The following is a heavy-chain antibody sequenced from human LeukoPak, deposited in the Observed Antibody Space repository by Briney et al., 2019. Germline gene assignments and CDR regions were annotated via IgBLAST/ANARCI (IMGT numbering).Heavy chain of an antibody. D-gene: IGHD2-8*01. V-gene: IGHV5-51*01. CDR2: IYPGDFDT. CDR3: ARHERHDARFDP. Sequence: GESLKISCKASGYSFTSYWIGWVRQMPGKGLEWMGIIYPGDFDTRYSPSFQGQVTISADTIVSTVYLQWSSLKASDTAMYYCARHERHDARFDPWGQGTLVTVSS. J-gene: IGHJ5*02. CDR1: GYSFTSYW.